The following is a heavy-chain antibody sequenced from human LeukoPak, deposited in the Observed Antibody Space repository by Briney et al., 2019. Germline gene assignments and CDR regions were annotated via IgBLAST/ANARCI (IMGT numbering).Heavy chain of an antibody. D-gene: IGHD1-26*01. V-gene: IGHV3-23*01. Sequence: GGSLRLSCAASGFTFRNHAMNWVRQAPGKGLEWVSVISGSGETTYYADSVKGRVTISSDNSQNTLYLQTSSLRGEDTALYYCAKDRGMVGASVRAFDYWGQGTLVTVSS. CDR1: GFTFRNHA. CDR3: AKDRGMVGASVRAFDY. CDR2: ISGSGETT. J-gene: IGHJ4*02.